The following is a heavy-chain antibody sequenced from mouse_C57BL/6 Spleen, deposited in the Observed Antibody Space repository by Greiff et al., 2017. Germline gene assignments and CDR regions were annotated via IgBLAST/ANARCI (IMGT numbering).Heavy chain of an antibody. D-gene: IGHD1-1*02. CDR1: GFTFSDYY. J-gene: IGHJ2*01. CDR3: ARDGNYLDY. Sequence: EVQLQESEGGLVQPGSSMKLSCTASGFTFSDYYMAWVRQVPEKGLEWVANINYDGSSTYYLDSLKSRFIISRDNAKNILYLQMSSLKSEDTATYYCARDGNYLDYWGQGTTLTVSS. CDR2: INYDGSST. V-gene: IGHV5-16*01.